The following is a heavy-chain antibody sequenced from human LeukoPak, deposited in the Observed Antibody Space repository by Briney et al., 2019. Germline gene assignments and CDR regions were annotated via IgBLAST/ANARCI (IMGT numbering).Heavy chain of an antibody. V-gene: IGHV4-39*07. CDR3: ARSLGPPVGATTYFDY. CDR2: INHSGST. D-gene: IGHD1-26*01. CDR1: GGSISSSSYY. J-gene: IGHJ4*02. Sequence: TSETLSLTCTVSGGSISSSSYYWGWIRQPPGKGLEWIGEINHSGSTNYNPSLKSRVTISVDTSKNQFSLKLSSVTAADTAVYYCARSLGPPVGATTYFDYWGQGTLVTVSS.